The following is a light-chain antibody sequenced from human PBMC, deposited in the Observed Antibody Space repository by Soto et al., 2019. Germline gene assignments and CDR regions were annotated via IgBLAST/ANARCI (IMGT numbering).Light chain of an antibody. CDR3: QQYGGSPLYT. Sequence: EIVLTQSPGTLSLSPGETATLSCRASQSVSHLAWYQQKPGQAPRLLVYAASSRATVIPYRFSGSGSGTDFTLTISRLEPEDFAVYYCQQYGGSPLYTVGQGTRLEIK. V-gene: IGKV3-20*01. CDR2: AAS. J-gene: IGKJ2*01. CDR1: QSVSH.